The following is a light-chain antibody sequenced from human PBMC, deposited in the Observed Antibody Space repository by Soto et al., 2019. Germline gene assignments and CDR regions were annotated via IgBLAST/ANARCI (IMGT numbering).Light chain of an antibody. Sequence: ILMTQSPASLSVSAGERATLSCRASQGVRNNFGWYQQKPGNAPKLLIYAASSIQSGVPSRFSGSGSGTDFTPTISSLQPEDFATYYCQQYNSYSATFGQGTKVDIK. CDR1: QGVRNN. V-gene: IGKV1-6*01. J-gene: IGKJ1*01. CDR2: AAS. CDR3: QQYNSYSAT.